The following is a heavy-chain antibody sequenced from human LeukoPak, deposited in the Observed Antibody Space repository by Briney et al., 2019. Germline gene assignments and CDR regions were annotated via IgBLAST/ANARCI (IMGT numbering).Heavy chain of an antibody. CDR1: GGSISSGSYY. CDR3: ARARTGYCSGGSCYSRAYYMDV. J-gene: IGHJ6*03. D-gene: IGHD2-15*01. V-gene: IGHV4-61*02. CDR2: IYTSGST. Sequence: SETLSLTCTVSGGSISSGSYYWSWVRQPAGKGLEWIGRIYTSGSTNYNPSLKSRVTISIDTSKNQFSLRLNSMTAADTAVYYCARARTGYCSGGSCYSRAYYMDVWGKGTTVTISS.